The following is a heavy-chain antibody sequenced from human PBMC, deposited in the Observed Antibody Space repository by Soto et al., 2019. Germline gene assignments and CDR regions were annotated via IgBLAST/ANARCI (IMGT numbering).Heavy chain of an antibody. V-gene: IGHV3-15*01. D-gene: IGHD4-17*01. CDR1: GLTFSNAW. CDR3: TTLLYGGNSD. J-gene: IGHJ4*02. CDR2: IRGKVDGDTT. Sequence: EVRLVESGGDLVKPGGSLRLSCVASGLTFSNAWLSWVRQAPGKGLEWVGLIRGKVDGDTTDYAAPVKGRFTITKDDSKTTLYLQMNSLKTEDTAVYFCTTLLYGGNSDWGQGTLVTVSS.